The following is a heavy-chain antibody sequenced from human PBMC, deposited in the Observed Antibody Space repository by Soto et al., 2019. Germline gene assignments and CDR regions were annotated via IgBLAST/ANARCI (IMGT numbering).Heavy chain of an antibody. D-gene: IGHD3-22*01. Sequence: QVQLQESGPGLVKPSETLSLTCTVSGGSISSYYWSWIRQPPGKGLEWLGYIYYSGSTNDNPALKSRVNISVDTSKNQFSLKLSSVTAADTAVYYCARSGYDSSGYSVTPFYYYYGIDVWGQGTTVTVSS. J-gene: IGHJ6*02. CDR2: IYYSGST. CDR1: GGSISSYY. V-gene: IGHV4-59*01. CDR3: ARSGYDSSGYSVTPFYYYYGIDV.